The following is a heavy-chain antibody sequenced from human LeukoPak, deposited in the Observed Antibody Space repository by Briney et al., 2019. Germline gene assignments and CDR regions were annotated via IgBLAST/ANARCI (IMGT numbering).Heavy chain of an antibody. J-gene: IGHJ5*02. D-gene: IGHD3-10*01. V-gene: IGHV4-34*01. Sequence: SETLSLTCAVYGGSFSGYYWSWIRQPPGKGLEWIGETNHSGSTNYNPSLKSRVTISVDTSKNQFSLKLSSVTAADTAVYYCARGVYYYGSGTKENWFDPWGQGTLVTVSS. CDR3: ARGVYYYGSGTKENWFDP. CDR2: TNHSGST. CDR1: GGSFSGYY.